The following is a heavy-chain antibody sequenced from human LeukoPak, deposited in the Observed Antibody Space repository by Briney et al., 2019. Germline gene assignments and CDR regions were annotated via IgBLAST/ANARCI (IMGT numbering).Heavy chain of an antibody. V-gene: IGHV3-9*01. CDR3: ANGDRGGRTS. D-gene: IGHD2-15*01. J-gene: IGHJ4*02. Sequence: GGSLRLSCAASGFTFEHYAIHWVRQAPGKGLEWVSGISWNSGHIGYADSVKGRFTISRANAKNSLYLQMNSLRAEDTALYYCANGDRGGRTSWGQGTLVTVSS. CDR2: ISWNSGHI. CDR1: GFTFEHYA.